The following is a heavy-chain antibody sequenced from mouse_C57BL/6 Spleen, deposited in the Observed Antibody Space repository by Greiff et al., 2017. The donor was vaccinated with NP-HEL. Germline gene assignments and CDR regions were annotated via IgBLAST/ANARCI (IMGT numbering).Heavy chain of an antibody. CDR3: ARYENFDY. CDR1: GFTFSSYA. Sequence: EVKLMESGGGLVKPGGSLKLSCAASGFTFSSYAMSWVRQTPEKRLEWVATISDGGSYTYYPDNVKGRFTISRDNAKNNLYLQMSHLKSEDTAMYYCARYENFDYWGQGTTLTVSS. V-gene: IGHV5-4*03. D-gene: IGHD2-12*01. CDR2: ISDGGSYT. J-gene: IGHJ2*01.